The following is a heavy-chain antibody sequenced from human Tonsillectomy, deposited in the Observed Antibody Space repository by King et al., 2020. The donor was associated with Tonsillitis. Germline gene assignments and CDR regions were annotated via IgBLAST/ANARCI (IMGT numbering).Heavy chain of an antibody. Sequence: VQLVESGGGLVQPGGSLRLSCAASGFTSNTYAMSWVRQAPGKGLEWVSAISGSGGGTYYADSVKGRFTISRDSSKNTLYLQMNSLRAEDTAVYYCAKVALVTMGRDLRPSYGLDVWGQGTTVTVSS. D-gene: IGHD3-10*01. J-gene: IGHJ6*02. V-gene: IGHV3-23*04. CDR2: ISGSGGGT. CDR3: AKVALVTMGRDLRPSYGLDV. CDR1: GFTSNTYA.